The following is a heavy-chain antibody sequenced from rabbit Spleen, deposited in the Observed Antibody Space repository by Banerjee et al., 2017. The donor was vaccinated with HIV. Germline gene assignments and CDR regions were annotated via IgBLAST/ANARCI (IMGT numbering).Heavy chain of an antibody. CDR2: IYTDSDTT. J-gene: IGHJ4*01. Sequence: QEQLEESGGGLVQPEGTLTLTCTVSGFSFSTNTMTWVRQAPGKGLEWIGCIYTDSDTTNYASWAKGRFTISKTSSTTVTLQMTSLTAADTATYFCARGWDGLNLWGQGTLVTVS. V-gene: IGHV1S45*01. CDR3: ARGWDGLNL. D-gene: IGHD4-2*01. CDR1: GFSFSTNT.